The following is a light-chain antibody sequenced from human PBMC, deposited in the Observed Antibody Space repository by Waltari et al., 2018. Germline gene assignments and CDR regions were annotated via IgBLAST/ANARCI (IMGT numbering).Light chain of an antibody. J-gene: IGKJ2*01. CDR2: DGS. CDR1: QAIRNY. V-gene: IGKV1-33*01. Sequence: DIQVTQSPSSLSASIGDRVTITCQASQAIRNYLNWYQQKPGKAPKLLIYDGSNLETGVPTRFSGSGSGTDFSFTISSLQPEDIATYYCQLIDDPPSYTFGQGTKVEMK. CDR3: QLIDDPPSYT.